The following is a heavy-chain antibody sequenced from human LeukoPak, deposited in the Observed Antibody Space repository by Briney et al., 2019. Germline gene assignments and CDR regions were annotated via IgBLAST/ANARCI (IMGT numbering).Heavy chain of an antibody. V-gene: IGHV3-48*03. CDR1: GFTFSSYE. Sequence: PGGSLRLSCAASGFTFSSYEINWVRQAPGKGLEWISYTSSSGSSKYYADSVKGRFTISRDNTKNSLYLQMNSLRAEDTAFYYCARVVALDVWGQGTTVTVSS. CDR2: TSSSGSSK. CDR3: ARVVALDV. J-gene: IGHJ6*02.